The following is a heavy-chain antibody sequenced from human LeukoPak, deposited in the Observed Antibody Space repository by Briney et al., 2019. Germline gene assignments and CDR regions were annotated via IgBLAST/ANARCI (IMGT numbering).Heavy chain of an antibody. J-gene: IGHJ3*02. D-gene: IGHD1-26*01. CDR2: ISWNSGSI. CDR1: GFTFDDYA. Sequence: GGSLRLSCAASGFTFDDYAMHWVRQAPGKGLEWVSGISWNSGSIGYADCVKGRFTISRDNAKNSLYLQMNSLRAEDTALYYCAKGGRIVGATYDAFDIWGQGTMVTVSS. CDR3: AKGGRIVGATYDAFDI. V-gene: IGHV3-9*01.